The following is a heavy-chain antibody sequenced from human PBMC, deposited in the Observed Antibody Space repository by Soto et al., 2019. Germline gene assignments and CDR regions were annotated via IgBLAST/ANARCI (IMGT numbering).Heavy chain of an antibody. D-gene: IGHD2-21*02. CDR3: ADGLHCGGDCPISEYFHH. V-gene: IGHV4-39*01. CDR2: IYYSGST. J-gene: IGHJ1*01. Sequence: SETLSLTCTVSGGSISSSYYFWGWIRQPPGKGLEWIGSIYYSGSTYYNPSLKSRVTISVDTSKNQFSLKLTSVTAADTAVYYCADGLHCGGDCPISEYFHHWGQGTLVTVSS. CDR1: GGSISSSYYF.